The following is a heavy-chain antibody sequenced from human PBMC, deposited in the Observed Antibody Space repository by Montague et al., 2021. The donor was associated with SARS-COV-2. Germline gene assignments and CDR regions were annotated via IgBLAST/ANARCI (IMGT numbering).Heavy chain of an antibody. CDR2: IYYSGST. D-gene: IGHD1-7*01. J-gene: IGHJ5*02. CDR1: GGSISSYY. V-gene: IGHV4-59*01. CDR3: ARAAGYNWNYGYNWFGP. Sequence: SETLSLTCTVSGGSISSYYWSWIRQPPGKGLEWIGYIYYSGSTNYNPSLKSRVTISADTSKNQFSLKLSSVTAADTAVYYCARAAGYNWNYGYNWFGPWGQGTLVTVSS.